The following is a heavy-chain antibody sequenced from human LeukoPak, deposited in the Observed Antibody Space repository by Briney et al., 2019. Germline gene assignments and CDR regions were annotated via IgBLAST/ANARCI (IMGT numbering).Heavy chain of an antibody. CDR3: ARAPYDYVWGSYRYYYYMDV. V-gene: IGHV3-48*04. Sequence: PGGSLRLSCAASGFTFSSYSMNWVRQAPGKGLEWVSFISSSGSTIYYADSVKGRFTISRDNANNSLYLQMNSLRAEDTAVYYCARAPYDYVWGSYRYYYYMDVWGKGTTVTISS. CDR2: ISSSGSTI. J-gene: IGHJ6*03. CDR1: GFTFSSYS. D-gene: IGHD3-16*02.